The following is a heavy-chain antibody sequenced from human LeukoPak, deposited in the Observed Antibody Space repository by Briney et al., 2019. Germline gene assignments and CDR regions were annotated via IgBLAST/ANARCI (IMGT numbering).Heavy chain of an antibody. CDR2: ISSSGSTI. V-gene: IGHV3-11*01. D-gene: IGHD3-10*01. CDR3: AREGSGGSGSYYNIRYYGTDV. Sequence: GGSLRLSCAASGFTFSDYYMSWIRQAPGKGLEWVSYISSSGSTIYYADSVKGRFTISRDNAKNPLYLQMNSLRAEDTAVYYCAREGSGGSGSYYNIRYYGTDVWGQGTTVTVSS. J-gene: IGHJ6*02. CDR1: GFTFSDYY.